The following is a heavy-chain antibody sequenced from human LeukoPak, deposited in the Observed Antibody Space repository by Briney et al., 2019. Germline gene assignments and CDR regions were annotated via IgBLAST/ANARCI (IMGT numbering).Heavy chain of an antibody. CDR2: IIPLFGTA. D-gene: IGHD3-10*01. CDR1: GGTFSSYA. J-gene: IGHJ3*02. CDR3: ARDRARYAFDI. V-gene: IGHV1-69*06. Sequence: ASVKVSCKASGGTFSSYAISWVRQAPGQGLEWMGGIIPLFGTANYAQKFQGRVTITADKSTSTAYMELRSLRSDDTAVYYCARDRARYAFDIWGQGTMVTVSS.